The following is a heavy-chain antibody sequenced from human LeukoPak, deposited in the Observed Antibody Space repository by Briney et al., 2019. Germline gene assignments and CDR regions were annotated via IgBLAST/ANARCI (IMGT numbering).Heavy chain of an antibody. CDR1: GYTFTDFS. V-gene: IGHV1-2*02. Sequence: ASVRVSCKASGYTFTDFSLNWVRQAPGQGLEWMAWINPFSGATSYAEQFQGRVTMTWDTSISTAYMVLLVLRSDDTAVYYCATSTVTHTRDPWGQGTLVTVSS. J-gene: IGHJ5*02. CDR3: ATSTVTHTRDP. CDR2: INPFSGAT. D-gene: IGHD1-1*01.